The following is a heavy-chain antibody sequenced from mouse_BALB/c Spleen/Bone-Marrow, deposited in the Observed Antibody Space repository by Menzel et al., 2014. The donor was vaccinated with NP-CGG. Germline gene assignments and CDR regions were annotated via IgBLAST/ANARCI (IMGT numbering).Heavy chain of an antibody. J-gene: IGHJ2*01. D-gene: IGHD1-1*01. CDR3: ARSRYGSYYGY. V-gene: IGHV1S56*01. Sequence: VKLVESGPELVKPGASVRISCKASNYTFTTYYIYWVKQRPVQGLEWIGWIYPGNVNTKYNEKFKAKATLTADKSSSTAYMQLSSLTSEDSAVYFCARSRYGSYYGYWGQGTPLTVSS. CDR1: NYTFTTYY. CDR2: IYPGNVNT.